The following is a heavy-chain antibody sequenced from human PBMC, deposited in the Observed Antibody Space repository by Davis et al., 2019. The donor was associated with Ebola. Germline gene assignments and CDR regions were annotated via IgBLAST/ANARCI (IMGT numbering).Heavy chain of an antibody. CDR3: GRGKWFDP. CDR2: IIPVVDTK. CDR1: GGTFTNYA. Sequence: SVKVSCKTSGGTFTNYAVNWVRQAPGQGLEWMGRIIPVVDTKDYAQKFQGRVTLTADKATNKAYMELSGLRFDDTAVYYCGRGKWFDPWGQGTLVSVTS. V-gene: IGHV1-69*04. J-gene: IGHJ5*02.